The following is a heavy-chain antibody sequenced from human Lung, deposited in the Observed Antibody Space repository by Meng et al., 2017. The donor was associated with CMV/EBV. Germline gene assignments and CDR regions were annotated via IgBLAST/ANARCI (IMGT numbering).Heavy chain of an antibody. CDR1: GFTFSTYT. V-gene: IGHV3-21*01. CDR2: ISSSRSYI. CDR3: ARERLYQPLWGDALDM. J-gene: IGHJ3*02. Sequence: GESLKISCATSGFTFSTYTMHWVRQAPGKGLEWVSSISSSRSYINYADSVKGRFTISRDNAKNSLYLQMNKMRAGDKAVYYCARERLYQPLWGDALDMWGLGTMVTVSS. D-gene: IGHD2-2*01.